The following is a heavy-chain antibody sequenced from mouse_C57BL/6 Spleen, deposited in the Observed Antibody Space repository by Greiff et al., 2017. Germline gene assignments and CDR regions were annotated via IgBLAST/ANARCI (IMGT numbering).Heavy chain of an antibody. CDR3: ARTQVKGGAYFDY. V-gene: IGHV1-19*01. CDR2: INPYNGGT. J-gene: IGHJ2*01. CDR1: GYTFTDYY. Sequence: EVMLQESGPVLVKPGASVKMSCKASGYTFTDYYMNWVKQSHGKSLEWIGVINPYNGGTSYNQKFKGKATLTVDKSSSTAYMELNSLTSEDSAVYYCARTQVKGGAYFDYWGQGTTRTVSS. D-gene: IGHD3-2*02.